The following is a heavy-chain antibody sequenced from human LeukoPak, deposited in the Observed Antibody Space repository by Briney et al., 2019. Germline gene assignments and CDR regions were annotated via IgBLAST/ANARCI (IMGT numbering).Heavy chain of an antibody. D-gene: IGHD1-26*01. V-gene: IGHV3-23*01. J-gene: IGHJ4*02. Sequence: GGSLRLSCAASGFTFSSYAMSWVRQAPGKGLEWVSAISGSGGSTYYADSVKGRFTISRDNSKNTLYLQMNSLRAEDTAVYYCAKDMGIVGATTPFDYWGQGTLVTVSS. CDR3: AKDMGIVGATTPFDY. CDR1: GFTFSSYA. CDR2: ISGSGGST.